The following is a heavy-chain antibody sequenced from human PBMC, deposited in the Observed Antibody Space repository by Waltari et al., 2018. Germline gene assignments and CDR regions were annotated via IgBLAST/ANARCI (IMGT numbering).Heavy chain of an antibody. V-gene: IGHV1-2*02. Sequence: QVQLVQSGAEVKKPGASVKVSCTASGYTFTAYYIHWVRQAPGQGLEWMGWINPNSGGTNYAQKFQGRVTMTRDTSISTAYMELSRLRSDDTAVYYCARGGDTAMVTPVPHDAFDIWGQGTMVTVSS. D-gene: IGHD5-18*01. J-gene: IGHJ3*02. CDR2: INPNSGGT. CDR1: GYTFTAYY. CDR3: ARGGDTAMVTPVPHDAFDI.